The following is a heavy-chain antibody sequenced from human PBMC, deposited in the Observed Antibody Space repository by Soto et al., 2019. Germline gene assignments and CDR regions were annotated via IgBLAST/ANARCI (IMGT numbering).Heavy chain of an antibody. D-gene: IGHD6-13*01. Sequence: PGGSLRLSCAASGFTFSSYSMNWVRQAPGKGLEWVSSISSSSSYIYYADSVKGRFTISRDNAKNSLYLQMNSLRAEDTAVYYCARDNSSWYAFYFDYWGQGTLVTVSS. CDR2: ISSSSSYI. V-gene: IGHV3-21*01. J-gene: IGHJ4*02. CDR1: GFTFSSYS. CDR3: ARDNSSWYAFYFDY.